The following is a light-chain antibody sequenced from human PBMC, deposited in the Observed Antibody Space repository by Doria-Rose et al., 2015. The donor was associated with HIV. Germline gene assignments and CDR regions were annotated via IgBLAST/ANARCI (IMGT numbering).Light chain of an antibody. J-gene: IGKJ1*01. CDR3: HQYGTSWT. Sequence: TQSPGTLSLSPGERATLSCRASQSFSSTYLAWYQQKPDQAPSLLIYDGSTRATGIPGRFSASGSGTDFTPTINRLEPEDSALYYCHQYGTSWTFGQGTKVEI. V-gene: IGKV3-20*01. CDR2: DGS. CDR1: QSFSSTY.